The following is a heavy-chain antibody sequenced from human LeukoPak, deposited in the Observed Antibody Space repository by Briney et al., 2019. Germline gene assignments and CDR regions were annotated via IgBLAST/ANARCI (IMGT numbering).Heavy chain of an antibody. Sequence: ASVKVSCKTSGYTFSSYDINWVRQASGQGLEWMGWMNPNSGDTGYAQNFQDRVTMTRNPSKNTAYMELSSLSSEDTAVYYCARTRGYSLGYSDYWGQGTLVTVSS. V-gene: IGHV1-8*01. CDR3: ARTRGYSLGYSDY. J-gene: IGHJ4*02. CDR1: GYTFSSYD. CDR2: MNPNSGDT. D-gene: IGHD5-18*01.